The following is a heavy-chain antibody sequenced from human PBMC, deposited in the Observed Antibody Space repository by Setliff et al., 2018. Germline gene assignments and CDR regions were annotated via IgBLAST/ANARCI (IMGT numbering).Heavy chain of an antibody. CDR1: GYTFISYG. CDR2: ISAYNGNT. CDR3: ARVLFHCSSTSCYLDAFDI. J-gene: IGHJ3*02. Sequence: ASVKVSCKASGYTFISYGISWVRQAPGQGLEWMGWISAYNGNTNYAQKLQGRVTMTTDTSTSTAYMELRSLRSDVTAVYYCARVLFHCSSTSCYLDAFDIWGQGTMVTVSS. D-gene: IGHD2-2*01. V-gene: IGHV1-18*01.